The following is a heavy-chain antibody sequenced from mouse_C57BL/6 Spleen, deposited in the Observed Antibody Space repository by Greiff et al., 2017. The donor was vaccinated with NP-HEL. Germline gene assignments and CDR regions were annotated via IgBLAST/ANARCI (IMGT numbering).Heavy chain of an antibody. V-gene: IGHV1-55*01. Sequence: QVQLQQPGAELVKPGASVKMSCKASGYTFTSYWITWVKQRPGQGLEWIGDIYPGSGSTNYNEKFKSKATLTVDTSSSTAYMQLSSLTSEDSAVYYCARWAYYGSSYEGAWFAYWGQGTLVTVSA. CDR2: IYPGSGST. CDR1: GYTFTSYW. J-gene: IGHJ3*01. D-gene: IGHD1-1*01. CDR3: ARWAYYGSSYEGAWFAY.